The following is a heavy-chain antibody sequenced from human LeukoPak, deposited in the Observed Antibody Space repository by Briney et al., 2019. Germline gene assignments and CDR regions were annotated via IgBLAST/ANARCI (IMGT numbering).Heavy chain of an antibody. CDR3: VRIWFADWYFDL. J-gene: IGHJ2*01. V-gene: IGHV3-21*01. D-gene: IGHD3-10*01. Sequence: PGGSLRLSCAASGFTFSTYSMNWLRQAPGKGLEWVSSISSSSSYIYYADSMKGRFTISRDNAKNSLYLQMNSLRAEDTAVYYCVRIWFADWYFDLWGRGTLVTVSS. CDR1: GFTFSTYS. CDR2: ISSSSSYI.